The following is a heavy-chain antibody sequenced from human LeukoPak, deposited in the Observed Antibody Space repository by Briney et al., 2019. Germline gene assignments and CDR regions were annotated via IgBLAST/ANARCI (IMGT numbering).Heavy chain of an antibody. CDR2: ISGSGGST. Sequence: GGSLRLSCAASGFTFSSYAMSWVRQAPGKGLEWVPAISGSGGSTYYADSVKGRFTISRDNSKNTLYLQMNSLRAEDTAVYYCANKARRVGATPFDYWGQGTLVTVSS. V-gene: IGHV3-23*01. D-gene: IGHD1-26*01. CDR1: GFTFSSYA. J-gene: IGHJ4*02. CDR3: ANKARRVGATPFDY.